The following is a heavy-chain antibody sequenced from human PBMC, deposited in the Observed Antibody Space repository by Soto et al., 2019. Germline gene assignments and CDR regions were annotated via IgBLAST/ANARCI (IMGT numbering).Heavy chain of an antibody. CDR2: INHSGST. CDR3: ARGVATGVFDY. V-gene: IGHV4-34*01. J-gene: IGHJ4*02. CDR1: GGSFSGYY. Sequence: SETLSLTCAVYGGSFSGYYWSWIRQPPGKGLEWIGEINHSGSTNYNPSLKSRVTISVDTSKNQFSLKLSSVTAADTAVYYCARGVATGVFDYWGQGTPVTVSS. D-gene: IGHD5-12*01.